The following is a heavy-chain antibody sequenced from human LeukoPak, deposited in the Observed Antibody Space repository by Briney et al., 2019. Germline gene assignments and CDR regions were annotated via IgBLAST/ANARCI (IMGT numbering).Heavy chain of an antibody. CDR1: GFTFSSYA. J-gene: IGHJ4*02. Sequence: PGGSLRLSCAVSGFTFSSYAMSWVRQAPGKGLEWVSAISGSGGSTYYADSVKGRFTISRDNSKNTLYLQMNSLRAEDTAVYYCANTMGNIPSRFDYWGQGTLVTVSS. D-gene: IGHD3-10*01. CDR2: ISGSGGST. CDR3: ANTMGNIPSRFDY. V-gene: IGHV3-23*01.